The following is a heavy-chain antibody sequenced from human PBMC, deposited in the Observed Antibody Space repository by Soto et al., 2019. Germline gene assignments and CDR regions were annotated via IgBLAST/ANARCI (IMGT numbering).Heavy chain of an antibody. V-gene: IGHV1-46*01. CDR1: GYTFTRYY. Sequence: QVQLVQSGAEVKKPGASVKVSCKASGYTFTRYYIHWVRQAPGQGLEWMGIINPSGGSTTYAEKFQGRVTMTRHTSTSTVYMELSSLRSEDTALYFCAREVADDDILTGLDYWGQGTLVTASS. J-gene: IGHJ4*02. CDR2: INPSGGST. D-gene: IGHD3-9*01. CDR3: AREVADDDILTGLDY.